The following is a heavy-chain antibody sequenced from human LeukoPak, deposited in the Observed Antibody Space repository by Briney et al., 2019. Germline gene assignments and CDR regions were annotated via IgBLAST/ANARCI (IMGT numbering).Heavy chain of an antibody. CDR3: ARANEVTVVTSFDY. Sequence: ASVKVSCKASGYTFTGYYMQWVRQAPGQGLEWMGWISPNSGGTNYAQKFQGRVTMTRDTSISTAYMELSRLRSEDTAVYYCARANEVTVVTSFDYWGQGTLVTVSS. V-gene: IGHV1-2*02. D-gene: IGHD4-23*01. CDR1: GYTFTGYY. CDR2: ISPNSGGT. J-gene: IGHJ4*02.